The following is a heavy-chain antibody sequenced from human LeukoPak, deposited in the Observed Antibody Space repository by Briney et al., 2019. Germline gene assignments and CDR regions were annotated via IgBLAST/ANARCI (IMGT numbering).Heavy chain of an antibody. J-gene: IGHJ6*04. CDR1: GFTFSSYA. D-gene: IGHD3-10*02. CDR3: AELGITMIGGV. Sequence: GGSMRLSCAASGFTFSSYAMSWVRQAPGKGLEWVSYISSSGSTIYYADSVKGRFTISRDNAKNSLYLQMNSLRAEDTAVYYCAELGITMIGGVWGKGTTVTISS. V-gene: IGHV3-48*03. CDR2: ISSSGSTI.